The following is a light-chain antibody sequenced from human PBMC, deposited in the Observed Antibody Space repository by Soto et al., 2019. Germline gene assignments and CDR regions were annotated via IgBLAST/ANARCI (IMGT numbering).Light chain of an antibody. V-gene: IGKV1-5*01. Sequence: DIHMTQSPSTLSASVGDRVTITCRASQSISSWLAWYQQKPGKAPKLLIYDASSLESGVPSRFSGSGSGTEFTLTISSLQPDDFATYYCQQYNRYSTFGQGTKVDIK. J-gene: IGKJ1*01. CDR2: DAS. CDR1: QSISSW. CDR3: QQYNRYST.